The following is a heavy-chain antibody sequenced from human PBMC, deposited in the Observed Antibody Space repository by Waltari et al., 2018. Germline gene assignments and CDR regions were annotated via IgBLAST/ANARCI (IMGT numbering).Heavy chain of an antibody. CDR2: INTDGSTI. Sequence: EVQLAESGGGLVQPGESLRLSCPASGFTFGPYWMHWVRQGPGKGLVWVSRINTDGSTINYADSVKGRFTISRDNAKNTLYLQMNSLRAEDTAVYYCTREDYGGKDYWGQGTLVTVSS. D-gene: IGHD4-17*01. CDR1: GFTFGPYW. CDR3: TREDYGGKDY. J-gene: IGHJ4*02. V-gene: IGHV3-74*01.